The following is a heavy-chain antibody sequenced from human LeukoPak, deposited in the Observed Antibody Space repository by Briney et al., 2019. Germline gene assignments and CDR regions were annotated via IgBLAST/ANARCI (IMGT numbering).Heavy chain of an antibody. CDR2: ISAYNGHT. Sequence: ASVKVSCKASGYTFTSYGISWVRQAPGQGLEWMGWISAYNGHTNYVQKLQGRVTMTTDTSTSTAYVELRSLRSDDTAVYYCARDSQGLAAATDYWGQGTLVTVSS. CDR1: GYTFTSYG. CDR3: ARDSQGLAAATDY. V-gene: IGHV1-18*01. J-gene: IGHJ4*02. D-gene: IGHD6-13*01.